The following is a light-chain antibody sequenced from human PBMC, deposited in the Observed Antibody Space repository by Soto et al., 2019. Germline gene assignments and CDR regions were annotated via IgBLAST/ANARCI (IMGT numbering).Light chain of an antibody. V-gene: IGKV1-5*03. CDR2: KAS. Sequence: DIQMTQSPSSLSASVVDRVTITCLASQGISNYLAWYQQKPGKVPKLLIYKASSLESGVPSRFSGSGSGTEFTLTINSLQADDFATYYCQQHNSFSITFGQGTRLEIK. J-gene: IGKJ5*01. CDR1: QGISNY. CDR3: QQHNSFSIT.